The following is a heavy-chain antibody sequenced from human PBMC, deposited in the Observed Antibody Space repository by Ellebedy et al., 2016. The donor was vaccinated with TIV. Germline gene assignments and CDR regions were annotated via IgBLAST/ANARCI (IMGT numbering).Heavy chain of an antibody. V-gene: IGHV3-33*08. J-gene: IGHJ3*02. CDR1: GFTFSNYN. CDR3: ARDIVEVPDGDAFDI. D-gene: IGHD2-2*01. Sequence: GESLKISCVASGFTFSNYNMNWVRQSPGKGLEWVAVIWYDGSNKDYADSVKGRFTISRDNARNSLYLQMNSLRVDDTAVYYCARDIVEVPDGDAFDIWGRGTRVTVSS. CDR2: IWYDGSNK.